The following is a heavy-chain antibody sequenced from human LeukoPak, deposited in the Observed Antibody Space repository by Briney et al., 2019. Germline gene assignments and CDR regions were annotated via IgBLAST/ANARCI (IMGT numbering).Heavy chain of an antibody. CDR1: GGSIGNYC. J-gene: IGHJ4*02. D-gene: IGHD3-3*01. CDR2: VYSSGYT. V-gene: IGHV4-59*08. CDR3: ARLTRFVSGVLNPLDS. Sequence: SETLSLTCTVSGGSIGNYCWSWIRQPPGKGLEWIGYVYSSGYTNYNPSLKSRVTISVDTSNNQFSLRLSSVTATDTAVYYCARLTRFVSGVLNPLDSWGQGTRVTVSS.